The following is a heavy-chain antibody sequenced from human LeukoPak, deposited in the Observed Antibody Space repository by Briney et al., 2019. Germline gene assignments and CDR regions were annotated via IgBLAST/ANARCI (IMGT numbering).Heavy chain of an antibody. Sequence: GGSLRVSCAASGFTFTSYAMHWVRQAPGKGLEWVAFIRYDGSLQFYTHSVKGRFTVSRDNSKNTLYLQMHSLRAEDTAVYYCVKDGSSSFYYYFDYWGQGALVTVSS. D-gene: IGHD3-22*01. CDR2: IRYDGSLQ. CDR3: VKDGSSSFYYYFDY. V-gene: IGHV3-30*02. CDR1: GFTFTSYA. J-gene: IGHJ4*02.